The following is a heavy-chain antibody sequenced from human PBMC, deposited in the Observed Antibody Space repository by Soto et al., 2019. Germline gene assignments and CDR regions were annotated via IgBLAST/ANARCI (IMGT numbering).Heavy chain of an antibody. V-gene: IGHV4-31*03. CDR2: IYYSGST. J-gene: IGHJ4*02. Sequence: SETLSLSCTVSGGSISSGGYYWSWIRQHPGKGLEWIGYIYYSGSTYYNPSLKSRVTISVDTSKNQFSLKLSSVTAADTAVYYCASGTRTNDYVWGSYRYGFDYWGQGTLVTVSS. CDR3: ASGTRTNDYVWGSYRYGFDY. D-gene: IGHD3-16*02. CDR1: GGSISSGGYY.